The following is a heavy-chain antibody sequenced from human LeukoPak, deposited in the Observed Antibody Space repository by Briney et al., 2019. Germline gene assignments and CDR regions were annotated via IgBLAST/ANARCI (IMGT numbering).Heavy chain of an antibody. Sequence: GGSLRLSCAASGFTFSSYAMSWVRQAPGKGLEWVSGISASGGSTYYADSVKGRFTISRDISKNTLYLQMNSLRAEDTAVYYCAKDPPPITIFGVVTYDWGQGTLVTVSS. CDR1: GFTFSSYA. V-gene: IGHV3-23*01. D-gene: IGHD3-3*01. J-gene: IGHJ4*02. CDR2: ISASGGST. CDR3: AKDPPPITIFGVVTYD.